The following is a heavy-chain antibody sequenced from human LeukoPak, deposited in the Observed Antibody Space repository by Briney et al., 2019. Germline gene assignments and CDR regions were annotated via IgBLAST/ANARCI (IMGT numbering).Heavy chain of an antibody. CDR1: GFTFSSYG. J-gene: IGHJ6*02. V-gene: IGHV3-30*18. D-gene: IGHD1-26*01. CDR3: AKDQEKRVGYYYYGMDV. Sequence: PGGSLRLSCAASGFTFSSYGMHWVRQAPGKGLEWVAVISYDGSNKYYADSVKGRFTISRDNSKNTLYLQMNSLRAEDTAVYYCAKDQEKRVGYYYYGMDVWGQGTTVTVSS. CDR2: ISYDGSNK.